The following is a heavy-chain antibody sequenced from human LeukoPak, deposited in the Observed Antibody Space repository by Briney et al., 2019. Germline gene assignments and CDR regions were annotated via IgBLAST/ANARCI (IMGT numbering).Heavy chain of an antibody. V-gene: IGHV5-51*01. CDR3: ARQADTAMVHFDY. D-gene: IGHD5-18*01. Sequence: GESLKISCKGSGYSFTSYWIGWVRQMPGKGLEWMGIIYPGDSDTRYSPSSQGQVTISADKSISTAYLQWSSLKASDTAMYYCARQADTAMVHFDYWGQGTLVTVSS. CDR1: GYSFTSYW. CDR2: IYPGDSDT. J-gene: IGHJ4*02.